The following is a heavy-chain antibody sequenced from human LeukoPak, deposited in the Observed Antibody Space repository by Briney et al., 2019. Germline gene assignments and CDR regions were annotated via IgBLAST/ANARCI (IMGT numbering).Heavy chain of an antibody. D-gene: IGHD3-22*01. CDR2: IIPIFCRA. Sequence: SVKVSCKASGGTFSSYAIRWVRQAPGRGLEWVGGIIPIFCRAHYAQKFQGRVTSTAGESTSTAYMELSSLRSEDTAVYYCAATSYNYDSSGYYWPDAFDIWGQGTIVTVSS. J-gene: IGHJ3*02. V-gene: IGHV1-69*13. CDR1: GGTFSSYA. CDR3: AATSYNYDSSGYYWPDAFDI.